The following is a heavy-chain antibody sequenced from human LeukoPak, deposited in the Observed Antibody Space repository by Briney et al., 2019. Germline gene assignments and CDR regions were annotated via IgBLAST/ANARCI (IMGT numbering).Heavy chain of an antibody. J-gene: IGHJ5*02. CDR3: ARDKFTYYYGSGSYWFDP. V-gene: IGHV1-18*01. CDR2: ISAYNGNT. CDR1: GYTFTSYG. Sequence: ASVKDSCKASGYTFTSYGISWVRQAPGQGLEWMGWISAYNGNTNYAQKLQGRVTMTTDTSTSTAYMELRSLRSDDTAAYYCARDKFTYYYGSGSYWFDPWGQGTLVTVSS. D-gene: IGHD3-10*01.